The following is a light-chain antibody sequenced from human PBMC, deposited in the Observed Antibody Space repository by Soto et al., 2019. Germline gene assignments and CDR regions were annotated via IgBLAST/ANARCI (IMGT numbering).Light chain of an antibody. J-gene: IGLJ2*01. CDR2: DNN. CDR3: GTCDNSRSAGV. CDR1: SSNIENNY. V-gene: IGLV1-51*01. Sequence: QAVVTQPPSVSAAPGQKVTISCSGSSSNIENNYVSWYQQLPGTAPKLLIYDNNKRPSGIPDRFSGSKSGTSATLCITGLQTGAEAEYYCGTCDNSRSAGVFVVGTQLTVL.